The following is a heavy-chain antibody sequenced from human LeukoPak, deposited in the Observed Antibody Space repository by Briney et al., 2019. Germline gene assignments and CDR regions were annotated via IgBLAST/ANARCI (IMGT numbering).Heavy chain of an antibody. J-gene: IGHJ4*02. CDR2: MNPNSGNT. Sequence: ASVKVSCNASGYTFTSYDINWVRQATGQGLEWMGWMNPNSGNTGYAQKFQGRVTITRNTSISTAYMELSSLRSEDTAVYYCATVETYYYGSGSFDYWGQGTLVTVSS. V-gene: IGHV1-8*03. CDR3: ATVETYYYGSGSFDY. D-gene: IGHD3-10*01. CDR1: GYTFTSYD.